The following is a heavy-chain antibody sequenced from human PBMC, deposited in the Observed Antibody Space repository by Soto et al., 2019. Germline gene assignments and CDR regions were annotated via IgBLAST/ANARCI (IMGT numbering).Heavy chain of an antibody. J-gene: IGHJ5*02. CDR3: ARGRDCGGDCPNWFDP. D-gene: IGHD2-21*02. Sequence: EVQLVESGGGLVQPGGSLRLSCAASGFTVSSNYMSWVRQAPGKGLEWVSVIYSGGSTYYADSVKGRFTISRHNSKNTVYLQMNSLRAEDTAVYYCARGRDCGGDCPNWFDPWGQGTLVTVSS. CDR2: IYSGGST. V-gene: IGHV3-53*04. CDR1: GFTVSSNY.